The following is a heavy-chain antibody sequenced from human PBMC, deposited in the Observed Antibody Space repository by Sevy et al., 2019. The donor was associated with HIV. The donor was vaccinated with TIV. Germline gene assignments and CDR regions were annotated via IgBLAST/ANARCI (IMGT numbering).Heavy chain of an antibody. D-gene: IGHD2-8*01. Sequence: GGSLRLSCAASGFTFSKYSMSWVRQPPGKGLEWVSTLSFGCGEINYADSVKGRFTISRDNSKGSVYLQMNNLRTEDMAVYYCAREGCTKPHDYWGQGTLVTVSS. CDR2: LSFGCGEI. J-gene: IGHJ4*02. CDR3: AREGCTKPHDY. V-gene: IGHV3-23*01. CDR1: GFTFSKYS.